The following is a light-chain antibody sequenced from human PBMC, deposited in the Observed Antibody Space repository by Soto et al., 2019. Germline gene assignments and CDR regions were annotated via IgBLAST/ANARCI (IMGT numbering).Light chain of an antibody. CDR1: QVIRND. J-gene: IGKJ2*01. CDR2: AAY. CDR3: VEDYNYPRP. Sequence: ANQINQSPSSLSASVGYRFTITGRASQVIRNDLGWYQKKPGKAPKLLIYAAYSLQSGVPSRLRGSGYGKDLTITISSLQPEDFVTYYCVEDYNYPRPFGQGGKGDIK. V-gene: IGKV1-6*01.